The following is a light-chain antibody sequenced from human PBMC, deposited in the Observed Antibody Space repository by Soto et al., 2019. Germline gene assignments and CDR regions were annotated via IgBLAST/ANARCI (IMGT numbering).Light chain of an antibody. Sequence: EIVLTQSPGTLSLSPGERATLSCRASQSVSSNYLAWYQQKPGQAPRLLIYGASSRATGIPDRFSGSGSGTDFTLTITRPEPEDFAVYYCQQYGSSPWTFGPGTKV. V-gene: IGKV3-20*01. CDR1: QSVSSNY. J-gene: IGKJ1*01. CDR3: QQYGSSPWT. CDR2: GAS.